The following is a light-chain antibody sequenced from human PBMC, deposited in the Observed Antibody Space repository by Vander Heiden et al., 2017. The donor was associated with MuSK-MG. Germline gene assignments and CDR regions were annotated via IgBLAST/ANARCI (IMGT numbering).Light chain of an antibody. V-gene: IGLV2-14*01. J-gene: IGLJ1*01. CDR1: SSDVGAHKY. CDR3: SAYTLSGTLEKV. Sequence: QSALTQPASVSGSPGQSITISCTGTSSDVGAHKYVSWYQQHPGKAPKLMIYDVGNRPLGVSNRFSGSKSGNTASLTISRLQAEDEADYYCSAYTLSGTLEKVFGNGTKVTVL. CDR2: DVG.